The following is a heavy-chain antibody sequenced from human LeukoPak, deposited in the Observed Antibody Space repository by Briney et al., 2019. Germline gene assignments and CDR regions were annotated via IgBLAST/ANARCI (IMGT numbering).Heavy chain of an antibody. CDR2: INHSGST. J-gene: IGHJ5*02. Sequence: SSETLSLTCAVYGGSFSGYYWSWIRQPPGKGLEWIGEINHSGSTNYNPSLKSRVTISVDTSKNQFSLMLSSVTAADTAVYYCARGRIAAAGRGWFDPWGQGTLVTVSS. CDR3: ARGRIAAAGRGWFDP. V-gene: IGHV4-34*01. CDR1: GGSFSGYY. D-gene: IGHD6-13*01.